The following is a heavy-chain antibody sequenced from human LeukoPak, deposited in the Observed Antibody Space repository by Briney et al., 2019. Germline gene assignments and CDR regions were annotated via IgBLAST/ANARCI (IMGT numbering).Heavy chain of an antibody. Sequence: GGSLRLSCAASGFPFSDYYMYWIRQAPGKGLECIAYISDTGNTIYYADSVKGRFTISRDNAKNSLYLQMNSLRAEDTAVYYCARDPRYCSSTSCYSYFDYWGQGTLVTVSS. CDR3: ARDPRYCSSTSCYSYFDY. CDR2: ISDTGNTI. V-gene: IGHV3-11*04. D-gene: IGHD2-2*01. CDR1: GFPFSDYY. J-gene: IGHJ4*02.